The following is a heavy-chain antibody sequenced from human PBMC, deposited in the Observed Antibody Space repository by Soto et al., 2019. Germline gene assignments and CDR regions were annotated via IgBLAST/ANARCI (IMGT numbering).Heavy chain of an antibody. CDR1: GFTVSSNY. CDR3: ARDGSGYDWGFDY. V-gene: IGHV3-66*01. J-gene: IGHJ4*02. Sequence: GSLRLSCAASGFTVSSNYMSWVRQAPGKGLEWVSVIYSGGSTYYADSVKGRFTISRDNSKNTLYLQMNSLRAEDTAVYYCARDGSGYDWGFDYWGQGTLVTVSS. D-gene: IGHD5-12*01. CDR2: IYSGGST.